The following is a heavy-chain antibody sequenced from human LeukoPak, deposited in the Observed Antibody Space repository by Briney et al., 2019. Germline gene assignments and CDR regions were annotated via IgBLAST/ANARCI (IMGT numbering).Heavy chain of an antibody. CDR3: ARVQGDSGSYYPEPLFDY. V-gene: IGHV4-39*07. Sequence: SETLSLTCTVSGGSISSSSYYWGWIRQPPGKGLEWIGSIYYSGSAYYNPSLKSRVTISVDTSKNQFSLKLSSVTAADTAVYYCARVQGDSGSYYPEPLFDYWGQGTLVTVSS. D-gene: IGHD1-26*01. CDR1: GGSISSSSYY. CDR2: IYYSGSA. J-gene: IGHJ4*02.